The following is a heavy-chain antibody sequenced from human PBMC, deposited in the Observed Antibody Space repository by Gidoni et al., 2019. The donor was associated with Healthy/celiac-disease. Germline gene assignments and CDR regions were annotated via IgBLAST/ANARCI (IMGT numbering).Heavy chain of an antibody. Sequence: QVQLVESGGGVVQPGRSLRLSCAASGFTFSSYGMHWVRQAPGKGLEWVAVISYDGSNKYYADSVKGRFTISRDNSKNTLYLQMNSLRAEDTAVYYCAKGAAAGWTFDYWGQGTLVTVSS. V-gene: IGHV3-30*18. D-gene: IGHD6-13*01. CDR1: GFTFSSYG. CDR3: AKGAAAGWTFDY. CDR2: ISYDGSNK. J-gene: IGHJ4*02.